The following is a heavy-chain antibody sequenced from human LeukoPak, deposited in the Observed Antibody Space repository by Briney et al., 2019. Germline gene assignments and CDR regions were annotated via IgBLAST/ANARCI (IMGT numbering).Heavy chain of an antibody. CDR3: ARLSGEEPYGLFDY. CDR2: IYYSGST. J-gene: IGHJ4*02. V-gene: IGHV4-59*08. Sequence: SETLSLTCTVSGGSISSYYWSWIRQPPGKGLEWIGYIYYSGSTNYNPSPKSRVTISVDTSKNQFSLKLSSVTAADTAVYYCARLSGEEPYGLFDYWGQGTLVTVSS. D-gene: IGHD5-12*01. CDR1: GGSISSYY.